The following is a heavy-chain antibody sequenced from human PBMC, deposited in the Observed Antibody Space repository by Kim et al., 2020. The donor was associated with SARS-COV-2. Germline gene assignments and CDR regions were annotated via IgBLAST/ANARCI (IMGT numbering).Heavy chain of an antibody. CDR3: ARRGSGWYPGDFQH. D-gene: IGHD6-19*01. J-gene: IGHJ1*01. Sequence: TPSSKGRVPISVDTSKTQFSLKLSSVTAADTAVYYCARRGSGWYPGDFQHWGQGTLVTVSS. V-gene: IGHV4-39*01.